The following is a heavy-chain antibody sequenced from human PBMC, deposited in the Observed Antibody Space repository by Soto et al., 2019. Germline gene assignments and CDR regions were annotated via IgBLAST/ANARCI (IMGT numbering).Heavy chain of an antibody. V-gene: IGHV3-33*01. D-gene: IGHD1-1*01. J-gene: IGHJ3*02. CDR2: IVSDGSAK. CDR3: ARDDAFGNENGFDI. CDR1: GFPFSTYG. Sequence: QVQLVESGGGVVQPGTSLRLSCAVSGFPFSTYGFHWVRQPPGKGLEWVAVIVSDGSAKYHADSVEGRFTISRDNSKDTLYLQMNSLRAEDTAVYYCARDDAFGNENGFDIWGQGTIFTVSA.